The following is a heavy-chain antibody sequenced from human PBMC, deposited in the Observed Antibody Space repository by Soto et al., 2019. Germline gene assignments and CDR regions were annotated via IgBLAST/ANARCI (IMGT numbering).Heavy chain of an antibody. CDR1: GFTFSDYY. CDR3: ARDPVSEVGATRGFDY. CDR2: IISSGSTI. Sequence: QVQLVESGGGLVKPGGSLRLSCAASGFTFSDYYMSWIRQAPGKGLEWVSYIISSGSTIYYAVSVKGRFTISRDNAKNSLYLQMNGLRAADTAVYYCARDPVSEVGATRGFDYWGQGTLVTVSS. V-gene: IGHV3-11*01. J-gene: IGHJ4*02. D-gene: IGHD1-26*01.